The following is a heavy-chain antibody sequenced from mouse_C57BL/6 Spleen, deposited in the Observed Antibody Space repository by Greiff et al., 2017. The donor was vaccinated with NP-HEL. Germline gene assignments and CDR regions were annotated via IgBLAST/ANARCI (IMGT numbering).Heavy chain of an antibody. V-gene: IGHV5-17*01. Sequence: EVHLVESGGGLVKPGGSLKLSCAASGFTFSDYGMHWVRQAPEKGLEWVAYISSGSSTIYYADTVKGRFTISRDNAKNTLFLQMTSLRSEDTAMYYCARPYDYDRSFDYWGQGTTLTVSS. CDR3: ARPYDYDRSFDY. D-gene: IGHD2-4*01. J-gene: IGHJ2*01. CDR1: GFTFSDYG. CDR2: ISSGSSTI.